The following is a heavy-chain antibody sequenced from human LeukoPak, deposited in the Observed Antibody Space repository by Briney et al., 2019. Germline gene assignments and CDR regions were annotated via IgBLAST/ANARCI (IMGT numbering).Heavy chain of an antibody. J-gene: IGHJ4*02. CDR1: GFPFSPGW. Sequence: GGSLRLSCAASGFPFSPGWMSWVRQAPGKGLEWVAMIKKSGSEALYVDSVKGRFTISRDNAKNSLYLQMNSLRAEDTAVYYCARDAAIYDFWSGHSGYTDYWGQGTLVTVSS. V-gene: IGHV3-7*01. CDR2: IKKSGSEA. CDR3: ARDAAIYDFWSGHSGYTDY. D-gene: IGHD3-3*01.